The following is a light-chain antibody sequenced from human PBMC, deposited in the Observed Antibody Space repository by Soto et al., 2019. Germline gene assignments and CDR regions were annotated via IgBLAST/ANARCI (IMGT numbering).Light chain of an antibody. J-gene: IGKJ5*01. V-gene: IGKV3-20*01. CDR1: QSVSSSY. CDR2: GAS. Sequence: EIVLTQSPGTLSLSPGERATLSCRVSQSVSSSYLAWYQQKPGQAPRLLIYGASSRAIGIPDRFSGSGSGTDFTLTISRLEPEDFAVYYCQQYGSSHSFGRGTRLEI. CDR3: QQYGSSHS.